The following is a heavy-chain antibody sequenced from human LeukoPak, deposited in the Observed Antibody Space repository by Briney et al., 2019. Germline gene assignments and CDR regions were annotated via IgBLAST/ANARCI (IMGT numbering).Heavy chain of an antibody. V-gene: IGHV3-33*01. J-gene: IGHJ6*02. CDR3: AREQYCSSTSCYTTFYYYGMDV. CDR1: GFTFSSYG. D-gene: IGHD2-2*02. Sequence: GGSLRLSCAASGFTFSSYGMHWVRQAPGKGLEWVAVIWYDGGNKYYADSVKGRFTISRDNSKNTLYLQMNSLRAEDTAVYYCAREQYCSSTSCYTTFYYYGMDVWGQGTTVTVSS. CDR2: IWYDGGNK.